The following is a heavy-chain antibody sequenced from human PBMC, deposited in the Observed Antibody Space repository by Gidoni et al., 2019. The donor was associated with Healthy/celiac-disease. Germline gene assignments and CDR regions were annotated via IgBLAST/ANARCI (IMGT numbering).Heavy chain of an antibody. Sequence: QVQLQQWGAGLLKPSETLSLTCAVYGGSFSGYYWSWIRQPPGKGLEWMGEINHSGRTNYNPSLKSRVTISVDTSKNQFSLKLSSVTAADTAVYYCARGKEDIVVVPAAIRGFFDPWGQGTLVTGSS. CDR2: INHSGRT. J-gene: IGHJ5*02. D-gene: IGHD2-2*02. CDR1: GGSFSGYY. V-gene: IGHV4-34*01. CDR3: ARGKEDIVVVPAAIRGFFDP.